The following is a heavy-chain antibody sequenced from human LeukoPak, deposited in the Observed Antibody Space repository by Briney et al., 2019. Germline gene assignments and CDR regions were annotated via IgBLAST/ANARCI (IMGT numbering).Heavy chain of an antibody. J-gene: IGHJ4*02. V-gene: IGHV4-4*07. CDR3: ASSHPLGSNNDYYTPFDY. CDR2: IYTSGST. Sequence: PSETLSLTCTVSGGSISSYYWSWIRQPAGKGLEWIGRIYTSGSTNYNPSLKSRVTMSVDTSKNQFSLKLSSVTAADTAVYYCASSHPLGSNNDYYTPFDYWGQGTLVTVSS. CDR1: GGSISSYY. D-gene: IGHD3-3*01.